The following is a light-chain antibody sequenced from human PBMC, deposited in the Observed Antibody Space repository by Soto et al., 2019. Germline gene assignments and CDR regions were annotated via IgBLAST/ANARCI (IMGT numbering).Light chain of an antibody. CDR1: QSVSSSY. Sequence: EIVLTQSPGTLSLSPGERATLSCRASQSVSSSYLAWYQQKPGQAPRLLIYGASSRATGIPDRFSGSGSGTDFPLTISRLEPEDFAVYYCQHFGSSSWTCDQGT. J-gene: IGKJ1*01. CDR2: GAS. CDR3: QHFGSSSWT. V-gene: IGKV3-20*01.